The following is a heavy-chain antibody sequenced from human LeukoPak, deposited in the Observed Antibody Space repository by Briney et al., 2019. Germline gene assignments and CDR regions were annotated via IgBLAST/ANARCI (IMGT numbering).Heavy chain of an antibody. CDR3: ARDSGKYRRGENWFDP. D-gene: IGHD3-10*01. J-gene: IGHJ5*02. CDR2: IYYSGST. Sequence: SETLSLTCTVSGGSISSGGYYGRWLRRHPGRGLEGFGYIYYSGSTYYNPSLKSRVTISVDTSKNQFSLKLSSVTAADTAVYYCARDSGKYRRGENWFDPWGQGTLVTVSS. CDR1: GGSISSGGYY. V-gene: IGHV4-31*03.